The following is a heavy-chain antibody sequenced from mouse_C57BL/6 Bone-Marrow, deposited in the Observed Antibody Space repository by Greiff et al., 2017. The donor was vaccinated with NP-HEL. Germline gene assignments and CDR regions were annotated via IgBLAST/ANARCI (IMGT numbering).Heavy chain of an antibody. J-gene: IGHJ4*01. V-gene: IGHV1-7*01. CDR3: ARSSLTTVVATRYAMDY. Sequence: QVQLKESGAELAKPGASVKLSCKASGYTFTSYWMHWVKQRPGQGLERIGYINPSSGYTKYNQKFKDKATLTADKSSSTAYMQLSSLTYEDSAVYYCARSSLTTVVATRYAMDYWGQGTSVTVSS. D-gene: IGHD1-1*01. CDR1: GYTFTSYW. CDR2: INPSSGYT.